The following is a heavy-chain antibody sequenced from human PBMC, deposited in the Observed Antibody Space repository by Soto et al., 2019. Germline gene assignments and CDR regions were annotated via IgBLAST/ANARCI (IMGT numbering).Heavy chain of an antibody. CDR3: VSGLQY. CDR2: ARNAPRARTT. V-gene: IGHV3-72*01. CDR1: GFTFSDHH. J-gene: IGHJ2*01. Sequence: EMQLVESGGGLVQPGGSLRLSCVGSGFTFSDHHMEWVRQAPGKGLEWIGRARNAPRARTTQHAASVRGRFTTSRDDSKNSLYLQMNSLKIEDTAIYLCVSGLQYWGRGTLVTVSS.